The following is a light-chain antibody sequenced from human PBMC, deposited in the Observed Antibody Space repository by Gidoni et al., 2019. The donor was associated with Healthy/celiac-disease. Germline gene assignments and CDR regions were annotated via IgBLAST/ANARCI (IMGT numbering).Light chain of an antibody. V-gene: IGKV1-39*01. CDR3: QQSYSTPRT. J-gene: IGKJ1*01. Sequence: DIQMTHSPSSLSASVGDRVTITCRASQSISSYLNWYQQKPGKAPKLLIYAASSLQSGVPSRFSGSGYGTDFTLNISSLQPEDFATYYCQQSYSTPRTFGQGTKVEIK. CDR1: QSISSY. CDR2: AAS.